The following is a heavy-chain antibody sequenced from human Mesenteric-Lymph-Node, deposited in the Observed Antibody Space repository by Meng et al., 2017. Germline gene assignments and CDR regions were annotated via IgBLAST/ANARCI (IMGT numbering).Heavy chain of an antibody. CDR1: GYNFASYW. Sequence: KVSCKGSGYNFASYWIVWVHQMPGKGLEWMGIIDPGDSDTRYSPSFQGQVTISADKSMSTAYLQWSSLKASDTAMYYCARLMDDSSGYYFDYWGQGTLVTVSS. CDR2: IDPGDSDT. J-gene: IGHJ4*02. D-gene: IGHD3-22*01. V-gene: IGHV5-51*07. CDR3: ARLMDDSSGYYFDY.